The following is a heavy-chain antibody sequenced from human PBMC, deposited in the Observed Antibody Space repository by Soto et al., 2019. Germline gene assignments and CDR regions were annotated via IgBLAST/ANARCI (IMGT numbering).Heavy chain of an antibody. CDR1: GGTFSSYA. CDR2: IIPIFGTA. V-gene: IGHV1-69*13. D-gene: IGHD2-2*01. Sequence: SVKVCCEASGGTFSSYAISWVRQAPGQGLEWMGGIIPIFGTANYAQKFQGRVTITADESTSTAYMELSSLRSEDTAVYYCAREGALGYCSSTSCYGRFDPWGQGTLVTV. J-gene: IGHJ5*02. CDR3: AREGALGYCSSTSCYGRFDP.